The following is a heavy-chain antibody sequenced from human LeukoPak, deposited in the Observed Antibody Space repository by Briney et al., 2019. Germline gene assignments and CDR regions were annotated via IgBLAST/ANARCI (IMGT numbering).Heavy chain of an antibody. CDR2: IHHTGST. CDR1: GYSISSGYH. J-gene: IGHJ5*02. Sequence: SETLSLTCEVSGYSISSGYHWGWIRQPPGKGLEWIGSIHHTGSTYYKSSLKSRVTISIDTSKNQLSLKLSSVTAADTAVYYCARVPGTTGTTGFDPWGQGTLVTVSS. CDR3: ARVPGTTGTTGFDP. D-gene: IGHD1-1*01. V-gene: IGHV4-38-2*01.